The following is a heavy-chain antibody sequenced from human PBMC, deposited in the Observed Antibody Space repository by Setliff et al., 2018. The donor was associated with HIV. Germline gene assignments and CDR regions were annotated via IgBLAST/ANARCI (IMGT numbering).Heavy chain of an antibody. CDR2: FYPSGGT. J-gene: IGHJ5*02. Sequence: SETLSLTCTVSGVSMSDSNYYWGWFRRPPGKGLEWSGSFYPSGGTPYSPSLKSRVTISADTSKNQFSLELRSGTAGDAAVYYCARRAPSVYPPSWGPGILVTVS. V-gene: IGHV4-39*01. D-gene: IGHD2-8*01. CDR3: ARRAPSVYPPS. CDR1: GVSMSDSNYY.